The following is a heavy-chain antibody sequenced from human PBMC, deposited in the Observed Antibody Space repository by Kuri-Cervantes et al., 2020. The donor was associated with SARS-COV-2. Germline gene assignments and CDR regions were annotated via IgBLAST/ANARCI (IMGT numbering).Heavy chain of an antibody. J-gene: IGHJ4*02. D-gene: IGHD3-22*01. CDR2: IYSGGTT. Sequence: SETLSLTCTVSGGSIRSDGYYWSWIRQRPGKGLEWIGYIYSGGTTYYSPSLKSRLTISMDTSKNHFSLKLGAVTAADTAMYYCARYYYDSCGYVFFDYWGRGNPVTVSS. CDR3: ARYYYDSCGYVFFDY. CDR1: GGSIRSDGYY. V-gene: IGHV4-31*03.